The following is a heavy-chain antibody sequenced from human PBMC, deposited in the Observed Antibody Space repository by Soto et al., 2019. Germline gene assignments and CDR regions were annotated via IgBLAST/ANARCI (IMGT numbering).Heavy chain of an antibody. Sequence: LSLTCTFSGGSISSSSYYWGWIRQPPGKGLEWIGSIYYTGSTYYNPSLKSRVTISVDTSKNQFSLKLSSVTAADTAVYYCARLRCSGGSCYSGDYWGQGTLVTVSS. CDR3: ARLRCSGGSCYSGDY. V-gene: IGHV4-39*01. CDR1: GGSISSSSYY. J-gene: IGHJ4*02. CDR2: IYYTGST. D-gene: IGHD2-15*01.